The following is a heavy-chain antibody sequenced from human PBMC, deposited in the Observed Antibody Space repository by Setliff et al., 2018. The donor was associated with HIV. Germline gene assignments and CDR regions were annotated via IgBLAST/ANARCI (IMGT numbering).Heavy chain of an antibody. CDR2: IYHSGST. D-gene: IGHD2-8*02. J-gene: IGHJ6*03. Sequence: SETLSLTCVVSDYSISSGYYWGWIRQHPGKGLEWIGSIYHSGSTYYNPSLKSRVTISVDTSKNQFSLKLSSVTAADTAVYYCARVSSTYWYSIFRNYYYHMDVWGKGTTVTVSS. CDR1: DYSISSGYY. CDR3: ARVSSTYWYSIFRNYYYHMDV. V-gene: IGHV4-38-2*01.